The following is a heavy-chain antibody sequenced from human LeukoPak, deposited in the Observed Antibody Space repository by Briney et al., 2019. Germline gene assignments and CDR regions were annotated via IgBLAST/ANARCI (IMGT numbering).Heavy chain of an antibody. CDR3: IRDVGGFGTAAGSIFDY. J-gene: IGHJ4*02. Sequence: GGSLRLSCTASGFTFGDYALSWVRQAPGKGLEWVGFIRSKAYGGTPEYAASLNGRFTISRDDSKSIAYLQMNSLKTDDTAVYYCIRDVGGFGTAAGSIFDYWGQGTLVTVSS. CDR2: IRSKAYGGTP. V-gene: IGHV3-49*04. D-gene: IGHD6-13*01. CDR1: GFTFGDYA.